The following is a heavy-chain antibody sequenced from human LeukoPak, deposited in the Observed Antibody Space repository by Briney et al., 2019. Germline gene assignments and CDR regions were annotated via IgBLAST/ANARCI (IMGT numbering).Heavy chain of an antibody. V-gene: IGHV3-7*02. Sequence: GGSLRLSCAASGFTFSSYLMSWVRQAPGKGLEWVANIKQDGSEKYYVDSLKGRFTISRDNAQNSLYLQMNSLRAEDTAVYYCATNLNYDREFDYWGEGTLVTVSS. J-gene: IGHJ4*02. CDR1: GFTFSSYL. CDR3: ATNLNYDREFDY. D-gene: IGHD3-22*01. CDR2: IKQDGSEK.